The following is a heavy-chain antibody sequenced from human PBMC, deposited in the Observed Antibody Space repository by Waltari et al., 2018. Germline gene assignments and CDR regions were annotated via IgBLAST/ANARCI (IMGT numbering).Heavy chain of an antibody. CDR2: IYYSGST. CDR3: ARVSMVQGNAFDI. J-gene: IGHJ3*02. D-gene: IGHD3-10*01. Sequence: QLQLQESGPGLVKPSETLSLTCTFSGVSISSSSNYWGWIRQPPGKGLEWIGCIYYSGSTYYNPSLKSRVPISVDTSKNQFSLKLSSVTAADTAVYYCARVSMVQGNAFDIWGQGTMVTVSS. V-gene: IGHV4-39*07. CDR1: GVSISSSSNY.